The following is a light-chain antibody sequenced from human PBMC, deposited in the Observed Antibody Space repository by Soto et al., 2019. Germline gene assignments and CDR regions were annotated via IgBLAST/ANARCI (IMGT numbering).Light chain of an antibody. CDR1: SGSIASNY. V-gene: IGLV6-57*03. CDR2: EDN. J-gene: IGLJ2*01. CDR3: QSYDSSIPVV. Sequence: NFMLTQPHSVSESPGKTVTISCTRSSGSIASNYVQWYQQRPGSAPTTVIYEDNQRPSGVPDRFSGSIDSSSNSASLTISGLKTEDEADYYCQSYDSSIPVVFGGGTKLTAL.